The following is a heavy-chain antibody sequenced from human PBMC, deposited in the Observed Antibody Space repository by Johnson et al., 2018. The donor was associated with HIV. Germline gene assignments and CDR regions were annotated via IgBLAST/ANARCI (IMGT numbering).Heavy chain of an antibody. CDR2: IYSGGST. Sequence: EVQLVESGGGLVQPGGSLRLSCAASGFTFSSYAMSWVRQAPGKGLEWVSVIYSGGSTYSAAPVKGRFTISRDNSKTTLYLQMNSLRAEDTAVYYCARGLIDYGDSQAFDIWGQGTMVTVSS. V-gene: IGHV3-66*02. CDR3: ARGLIDYGDSQAFDI. J-gene: IGHJ3*02. D-gene: IGHD4-17*01. CDR1: GFTFSSYA.